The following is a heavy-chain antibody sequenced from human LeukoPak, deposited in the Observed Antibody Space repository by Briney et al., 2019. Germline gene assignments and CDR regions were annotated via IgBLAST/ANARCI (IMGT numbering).Heavy chain of an antibody. V-gene: IGHV4-61*02. D-gene: IGHD3-10*01. CDR1: GGSISSGSYY. J-gene: IGHJ4*02. CDR3: ARRYYGSGSYYDY. Sequence: SETLSLTCTVSGGSISSGSYYWSWIRQPAGKGLEWFGRIYTSGSPNYNPSLKSRVTISVDTSKNQFSLKLSSGTAADTAVYDCARRYYGSGSYYDYWGQGTLVTVSS. CDR2: IYTSGSP.